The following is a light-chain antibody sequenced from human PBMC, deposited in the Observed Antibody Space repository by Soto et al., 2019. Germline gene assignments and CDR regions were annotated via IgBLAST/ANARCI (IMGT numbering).Light chain of an antibody. CDR2: DVG. Sequence: QYVLTQPASVSGSPGQSITISCTGTSSDVGGYNYVSWYKHHPGKAPKLIIYDVGYRPSGVSNRFSGSKSGNTASLTISGLQAEDESDYYCSSYTSSSTSYVVFGGGTKLTVL. V-gene: IGLV2-14*03. J-gene: IGLJ2*01. CDR3: SSYTSSSTSYVV. CDR1: SSDVGGYNY.